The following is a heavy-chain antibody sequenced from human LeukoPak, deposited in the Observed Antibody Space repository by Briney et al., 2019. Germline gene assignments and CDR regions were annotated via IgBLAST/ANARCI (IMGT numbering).Heavy chain of an antibody. V-gene: IGHV3-23*01. J-gene: IGHJ4*02. CDR2: ISGSGGST. D-gene: IGHD1-26*01. CDR1: GFTFSSYA. Sequence: PGGSLRLSRAASGFTFSSYAMSWVRQAPGKGLEWVSAISGSGGSTYYADSVKGRFTISRDNSKNTLYLQMNSLRAEDTAVYYCAKDQWELLHFDYWGQGTLVTVSS. CDR3: AKDQWELLHFDY.